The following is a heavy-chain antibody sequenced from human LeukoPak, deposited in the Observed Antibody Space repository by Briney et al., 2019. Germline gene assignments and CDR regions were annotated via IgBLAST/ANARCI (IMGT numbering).Heavy chain of an antibody. CDR2: INAGNGST. Sequence: ASVKVSCKASGYTFTSYALHWVRQAPGQRLEWMGWINAGNGSTKYSQKFQGRVTITRDTSASTAYMELSSLRSEDTAVYYCARDAGSYYGSVLLRGYFDYWGQGTLVTVSS. D-gene: IGHD3-10*01. J-gene: IGHJ4*02. CDR1: GYTFTSYA. V-gene: IGHV1-3*01. CDR3: ARDAGSYYGSVLLRGYFDY.